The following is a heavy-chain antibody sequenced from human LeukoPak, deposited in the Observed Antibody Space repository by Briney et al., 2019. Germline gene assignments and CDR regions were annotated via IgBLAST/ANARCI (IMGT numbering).Heavy chain of an antibody. J-gene: IGHJ4*02. CDR1: GGTFSSYA. D-gene: IGHD3-10*01. CDR3: ARERITMVRGVIFYFDY. CDR2: IIPILGIA. Sequence: GASVKVSCKASGGTFSSYAISWVRQAPGQGLEWMGRIIPILGIANYAQKFQGRVTITADKSTSTAYMELSSLRSEDTAVYYCARERITMVRGVIFYFDYWGQGTLVTVSS. V-gene: IGHV1-69*04.